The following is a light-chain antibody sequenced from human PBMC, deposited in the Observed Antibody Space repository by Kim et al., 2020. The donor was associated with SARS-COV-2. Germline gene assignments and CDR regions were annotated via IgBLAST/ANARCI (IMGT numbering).Light chain of an antibody. CDR2: QDT. CDR3: CSYAGTTTYWL. Sequence: SFTISCIETSSDVGKYTLVSWYQQLPGKAPKLIIYQDTKRPSGVSARFSGSKSGNTASLTISGLQSEDEADYYCCSYAGTTTYWLFGGGTKLTVL. CDR1: SSDVGKYTL. J-gene: IGLJ3*02. V-gene: IGLV2-23*01.